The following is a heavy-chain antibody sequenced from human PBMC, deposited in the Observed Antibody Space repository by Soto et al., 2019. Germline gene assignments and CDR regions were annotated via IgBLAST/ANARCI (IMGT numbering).Heavy chain of an antibody. J-gene: IGHJ6*02. CDR2: INPGGGST. CDR1: GYIFISYY. Sequence: QVKLVQSGAEVKKPGASVKVSCKASGYIFISYYIHWVRQAPGQGLEWMGIINPGGGSTSYAEKFQGRVTMTRDTSSSTVYMELSSLRSEDTAVYYCARLYCAGDWSIIPGDYYYGMDVWGQGTTVTVSS. D-gene: IGHD2-21*02. CDR3: ARLYCAGDWSIIPGDYYYGMDV. V-gene: IGHV1-46*01.